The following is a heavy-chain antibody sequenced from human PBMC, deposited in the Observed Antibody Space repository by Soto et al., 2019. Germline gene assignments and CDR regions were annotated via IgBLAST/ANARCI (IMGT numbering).Heavy chain of an antibody. CDR1: GYTFTNYY. J-gene: IGHJ4*02. CDR2: INPSGVST. V-gene: IGHV1-46*01. Sequence: GASVKVSCKTSGYTFTNYYLHWVRQAPGQGLEWMGRINPSGVSTSYAQKFQGRVTMTRDTSTSTVYMELSSLRSDETAVYYCARDWGTATGTSYFFDYWGQGTLVTVSS. D-gene: IGHD6-13*01. CDR3: ARDWGTATGTSYFFDY.